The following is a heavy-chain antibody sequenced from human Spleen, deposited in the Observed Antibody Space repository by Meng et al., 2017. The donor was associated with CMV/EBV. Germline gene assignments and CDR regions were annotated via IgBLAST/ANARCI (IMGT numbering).Heavy chain of an antibody. D-gene: IGHD6-6*01. CDR1: GFTFSSYA. Sequence: GESLKISCAASGFTFSSYAMHWVRQAPGKGLEWVAVISYDGSNKYYADSVKGRFTISRDNSKNTLYLQMNSLRAEDTAVYYCARDRFHSSSSSSRYYYYGMDVWGQGTTVTVSS. CDR3: ARDRFHSSSSSSRYYYYGMDV. CDR2: ISYDGSNK. J-gene: IGHJ6*02. V-gene: IGHV3-30*14.